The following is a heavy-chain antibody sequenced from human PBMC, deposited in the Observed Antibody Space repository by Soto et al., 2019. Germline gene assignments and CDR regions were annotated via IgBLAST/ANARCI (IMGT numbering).Heavy chain of an antibody. J-gene: IGHJ6*02. Sequence: QLQLQESGSGLVKPSQTLSLTCAVSGGSISSGGYSWSWIRQPPGKGLEWIGYIYHSGSTYYNPSLKSRVTISVDRSKNQFSLKLSSVTAADTAVYYCARLTYYYGSGYGMDVWGQGTTVTVSS. D-gene: IGHD3-10*01. CDR1: GGSISSGGYS. V-gene: IGHV4-30-2*01. CDR2: IYHSGST. CDR3: ARLTYYYGSGYGMDV.